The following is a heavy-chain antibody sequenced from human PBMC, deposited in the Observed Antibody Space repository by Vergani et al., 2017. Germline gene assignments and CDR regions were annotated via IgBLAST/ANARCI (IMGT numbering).Heavy chain of an antibody. Sequence: QVQLQESGPGLVKPSETLSLPCTVSGGSISSYYWSWIRQPPGKGLEWIGYIYYSGSTNYNPSLKSRVTISVDTSKNQFSLKLSAVTAADTAVYYCARGNPFDYWGQGTLVTVSS. CDR2: IYYSGST. V-gene: IGHV4-59*12. CDR1: GGSISSYY. J-gene: IGHJ4*02. CDR3: ARGNPFDY.